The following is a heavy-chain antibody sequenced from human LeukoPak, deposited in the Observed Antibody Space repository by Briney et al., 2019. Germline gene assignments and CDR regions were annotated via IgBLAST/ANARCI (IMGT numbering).Heavy chain of an antibody. CDR1: GGSISSGDYY. J-gene: IGHJ6*02. CDR3: ARVALGIVPARFPLTESYYGMDV. D-gene: IGHD2-2*01. V-gene: IGHV4-30-4*01. Sequence: SETLSLTCTVSGGSISSGDYYWGWSREPPGKGLEWIVYIYYRGSTYYNPSLKSRVTISVDTSKNQFSLKLSSVTAADTAVYYCARVALGIVPARFPLTESYYGMDVWGQGPTVTVSS. CDR2: IYYRGST.